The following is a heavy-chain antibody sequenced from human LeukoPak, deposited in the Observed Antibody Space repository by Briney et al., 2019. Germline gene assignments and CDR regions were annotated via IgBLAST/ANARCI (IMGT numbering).Heavy chain of an antibody. D-gene: IGHD1-1*01. CDR1: GYTFTGYY. V-gene: IGHV1-2*02. CDR3: ARANENYLDY. CDR2: IIPNNGGT. J-gene: IGHJ4*02. Sequence: ASVKVSCKTSGYTFTGYYMHWVRQAPGQRLERMGWIIPNNGGTNYAQKFQGRVTMTRDTSISTAFMELSRLRSDDTAIYYCARANENYLDYWGQGTLVTVSS.